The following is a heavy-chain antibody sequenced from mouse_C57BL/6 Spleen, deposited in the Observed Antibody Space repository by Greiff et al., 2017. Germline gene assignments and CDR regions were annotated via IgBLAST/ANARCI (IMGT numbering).Heavy chain of an antibody. CDR2: IYPGSGNT. Sequence: QVQLKQSGAELVRPGASVKLSCKASGYTFTDYYINWVKQRPGQGLEWIARIYPGSGNTYYNEKFKGKATLTAEKSSSTAYMQLSSLTSEDSAVYFCARSRDGNAWFAYWGQGTLVTVSA. V-gene: IGHV1-76*01. D-gene: IGHD2-1*01. CDR3: ARSRDGNAWFAY. J-gene: IGHJ3*01. CDR1: GYTFTDYY.